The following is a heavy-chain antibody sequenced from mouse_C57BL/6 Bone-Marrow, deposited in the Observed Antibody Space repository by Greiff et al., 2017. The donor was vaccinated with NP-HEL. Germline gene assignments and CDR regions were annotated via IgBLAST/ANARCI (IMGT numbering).Heavy chain of an antibody. CDR1: GFTFSSYA. Sequence: EVKLMESGEGLVKPGGSLKLSCAASGFTFSSYAMSWVRQTPEKRLEWVAYISSGGDYIYYADTVKGRFTISRDNARNTLYLQMSSLKSEDTAMYYCTTYDGYYADYFDYWGQGTTLTVSS. CDR3: TTYDGYYADYFDY. CDR2: ISSGGDYI. J-gene: IGHJ2*01. V-gene: IGHV5-9-1*02. D-gene: IGHD2-3*01.